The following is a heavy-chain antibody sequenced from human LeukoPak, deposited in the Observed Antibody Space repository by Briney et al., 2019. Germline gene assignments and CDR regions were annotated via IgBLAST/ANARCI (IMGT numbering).Heavy chain of an antibody. V-gene: IGHV3-48*03. D-gene: IGHD3-10*02. CDR3: GELGITMFGGV. Sequence: PRGSLILSCAPSGLTSSSYEMNWVRHAARNGLEWVSYISSSGSTIYYADSVKGRFTSPRDNAKNSLDLQMNSLRAEDTVVYYCGELGITMFGGVWGKGTTVTISS. J-gene: IGHJ6*01. CDR1: GLTSSSYE. CDR2: ISSSGSTI.